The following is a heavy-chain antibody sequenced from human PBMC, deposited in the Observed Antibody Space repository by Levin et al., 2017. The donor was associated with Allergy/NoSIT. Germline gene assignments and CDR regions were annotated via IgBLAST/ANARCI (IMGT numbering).Heavy chain of an antibody. V-gene: IGHV3-21*01. Sequence: PSETLSLTCAASTVDFSTYTMKWVRQAPGKGLEWVSSISSTSTYTYYADSVKGRFTISRDNAKNSLYLQMNSLRDDDTAVYYCARAHVGGQGYYFDHWGQGTLVTVSS. J-gene: IGHJ4*02. CDR1: TVDFSTYT. CDR2: ISSTSTYT. CDR3: ARAHVGGQGYYFDH. D-gene: IGHD1-26*01.